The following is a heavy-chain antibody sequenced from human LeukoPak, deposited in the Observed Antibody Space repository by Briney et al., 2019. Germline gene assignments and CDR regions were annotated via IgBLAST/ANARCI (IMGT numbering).Heavy chain of an antibody. D-gene: IGHD6-6*01. CDR2: INSDGSST. CDR1: GFTFSTYW. J-gene: IGHJ1*01. CDR3: ATTSSSPGYFQH. Sequence: PGGSLRLSCAASGFTFSTYWMNWVRQAPGKGLVWVSRINSDGSSTSYADSVKGRFTISRDNAKNTLYLQMNSLGAEDTAVYYCATTSSSPGYFQHWGQGTLVTVSS. V-gene: IGHV3-74*01.